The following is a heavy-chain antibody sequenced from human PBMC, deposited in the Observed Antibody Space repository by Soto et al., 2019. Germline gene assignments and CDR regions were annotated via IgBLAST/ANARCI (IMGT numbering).Heavy chain of an antibody. CDR3: ARDGSTSGYSYDYHGMDV. CDR2: INQDGREK. D-gene: IGHD5-18*01. J-gene: IGHJ6*02. V-gene: IGHV3-7*05. Sequence: EVQLVESGGGLVQPGGSLRLSCGASGFTFRTYWLSWVRQVPGKGLEWVANINQDGREKNYVDSVKGRFTISRDNAKNSLHLHMSSVRAEDTALYYCARDGSTSGYSYDYHGMDVWGQGTTVTVSS. CDR1: GFTFRTYW.